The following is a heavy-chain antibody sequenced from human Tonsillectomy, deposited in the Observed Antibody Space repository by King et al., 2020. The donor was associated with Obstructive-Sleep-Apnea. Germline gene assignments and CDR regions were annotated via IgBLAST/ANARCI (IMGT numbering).Heavy chain of an antibody. CDR3: AKSRWFGELYRNWFDP. J-gene: IGHJ5*02. V-gene: IGHV3-23*01. CDR2: ISGRGDNT. D-gene: IGHD3-10*01. CDR1: GFTFDSYA. Sequence: VQLQESGGALAQPGGSLRLSCGASGFTFDSYALSWVRQAPGKGLEWVSSISGRGDNTNYADSVKGRCTISRDKSKKMVFLQINSLRVDDTAVYFCAKSRWFGELYRNWFDPWGQGTLVLVSA.